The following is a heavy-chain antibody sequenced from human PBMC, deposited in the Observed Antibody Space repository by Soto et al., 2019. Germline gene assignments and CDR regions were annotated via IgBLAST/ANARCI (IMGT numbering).Heavy chain of an antibody. CDR1: GFSLNSDEVG. V-gene: IGHV2-5*01. CDR2: LYGNGDT. CDR3: AHTGHLVYAFDF. J-gene: IGHJ3*01. D-gene: IGHD1-1*01. Sequence: QITLKESAPTLVKPTETLTLTCAFSGFSLNSDEVGVGWIRQPPGKALECLALLYGNGDTRFSPSLKSRLTITKDTSANLVVLSLANVDPVDTATYYCAHTGHLVYAFDFWCQGTLVTVSS.